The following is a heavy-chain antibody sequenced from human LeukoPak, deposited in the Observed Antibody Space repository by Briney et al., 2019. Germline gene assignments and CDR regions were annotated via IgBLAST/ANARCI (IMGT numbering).Heavy chain of an antibody. CDR3: ARTGYSIQYYYYYMDV. Sequence: PSETLSLTCTVSGGSISSSSYYWGWIRQPPGKGLEWIGSIYYSGSTYYNPSLKSRVTISVDTSKNQFSLKLSSVTAADTAVYYCARTGYSIQYYYYYMDVWGKGTTVTISS. CDR1: GGSISSSSYY. J-gene: IGHJ6*03. V-gene: IGHV4-39*07. CDR2: IYYSGST. D-gene: IGHD3-9*01.